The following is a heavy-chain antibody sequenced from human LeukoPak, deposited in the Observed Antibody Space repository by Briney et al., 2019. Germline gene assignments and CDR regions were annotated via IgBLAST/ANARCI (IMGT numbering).Heavy chain of an antibody. CDR3: ATNLPGYSYGYWVA. D-gene: IGHD5-18*01. J-gene: IGHJ5*02. CDR1: GGSMSNYY. CDR2: MFYTGSG. V-gene: IGHV4-59*01. Sequence: SETLSLTCTVSGGSMSNYYWNWIRQPPAKGLDWIGYMFYTGSGKYNPSLKSRVTISVDTSKRQISLKLTSVTAADTAVYYCATNLPGYSYGYWVAWGQGTLVTVSS.